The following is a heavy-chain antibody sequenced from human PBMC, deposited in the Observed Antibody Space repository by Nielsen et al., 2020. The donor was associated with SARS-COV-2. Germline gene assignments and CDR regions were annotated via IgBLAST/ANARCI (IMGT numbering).Heavy chain of an antibody. CDR3: AAEGGDGSSWY. CDR1: GFTFDDYA. V-gene: IGHV3-9*01. Sequence: GGSLRLSCAASGFTFDDYAMHWVRQAPGKGLEWASGISWNSGSIGYADSVKGRFTISRDNAKNSLYLQMNSLRAEDTALYYCAAEGGDGSSWYWGQGTLVTVSS. J-gene: IGHJ4*02. CDR2: ISWNSGSI. D-gene: IGHD6-13*01.